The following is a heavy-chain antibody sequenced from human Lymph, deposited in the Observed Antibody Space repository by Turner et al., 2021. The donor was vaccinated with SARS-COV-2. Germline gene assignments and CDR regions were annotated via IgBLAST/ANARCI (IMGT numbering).Heavy chain of an antibody. CDR1: GGSFSGYY. J-gene: IGHJ6*02. V-gene: IGHV4-34*01. CDR2: INHSGGT. CDR3: ARGRLRFLEWSHYYYTMDV. Sequence: QVQLQLWGAGLLKPSETLSLTCAVYGGSFSGYYLTWIRQPPGKGLEWIGDINHSGGTNYNPSLKSRVIISVDTSKNQFSLKLSSVTAADTAVYYCARGRLRFLEWSHYYYTMDVWGQGTTVTVSS. D-gene: IGHD3-3*01.